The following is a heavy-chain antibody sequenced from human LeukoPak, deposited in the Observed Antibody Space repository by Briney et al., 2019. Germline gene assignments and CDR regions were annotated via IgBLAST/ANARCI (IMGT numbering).Heavy chain of an antibody. Sequence: PSETLSLTCTVSGDSIYNSDYYWGWIRRPPGKGLEWIGSIFYGGSSYYNPSLESRVTISIVPSKSQFSLKLSSVTAADTAVYYCARLGRITMTADYWGQGTLVTVSS. CDR1: GDSIYNSDYY. CDR3: ARLGRITMTADY. V-gene: IGHV4-39*01. J-gene: IGHJ4*02. D-gene: IGHD3-22*01. CDR2: IFYGGSS.